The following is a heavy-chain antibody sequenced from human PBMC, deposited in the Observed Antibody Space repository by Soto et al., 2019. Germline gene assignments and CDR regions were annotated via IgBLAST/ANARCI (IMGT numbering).Heavy chain of an antibody. CDR2: INTDGSST. D-gene: IGHD3-9*01. CDR1: GFSFSSYW. J-gene: IGHJ3*01. V-gene: IGHV3-74*01. Sequence: SLRLSCADSGFSFSSYWMHWVRQGPGKGLVWVSRINTDGSSTNYADSVKGRFTISRDNAKNTVYLQMNSLRAEDTAVYYCARSPGGYYIDWGQGTMVTVSS. CDR3: ARSPGGYYID.